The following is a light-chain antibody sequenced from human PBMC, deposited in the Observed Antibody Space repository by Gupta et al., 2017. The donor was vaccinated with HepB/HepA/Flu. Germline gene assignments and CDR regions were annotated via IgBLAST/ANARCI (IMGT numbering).Light chain of an antibody. Sequence: QSVLTQPPLVCGAPGQRAIIPFPRCSSNIGAGYDVHWYQPLPGTAPKLLIYTNTNRPSGVPDRFSGSKSGTSASLAITGLQAEDEADYYCQSYDNSVSGSVFGGGTKLTVL. CDR2: TNT. V-gene: IGLV1-40*01. CDR3: QSYDNSVSGSV. CDR1: SSNIGAGYD. J-gene: IGLJ2*01.